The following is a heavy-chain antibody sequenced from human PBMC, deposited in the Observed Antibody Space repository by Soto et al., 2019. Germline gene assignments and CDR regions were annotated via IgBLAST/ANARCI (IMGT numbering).Heavy chain of an antibody. Sequence: SETLSLTCPFSGGSISSGGYYWSWIRQHPGKGLEWIGYIYCSGSTYYNPSLKSRVTIQVDPSKNQFSLKLSSVTAADTALYYCASDRSYYGAGSYYRGNGMDVWGQETTVTVSS. D-gene: IGHD3-10*01. J-gene: IGHJ6*02. CDR2: IYCSGST. V-gene: IGHV4-31*03. CDR3: ASDRSYYGAGSYYRGNGMDV. CDR1: GGSISSGGYY.